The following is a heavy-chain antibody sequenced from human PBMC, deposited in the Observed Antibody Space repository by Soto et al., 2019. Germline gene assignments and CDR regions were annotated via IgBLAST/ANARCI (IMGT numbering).Heavy chain of an antibody. CDR3: AHSPFYESSGYPDY. CDR2: IYWNDDK. V-gene: IGHV2-5*01. J-gene: IGHJ4*02. CDR1: GFSLSTSGVG. Sequence: SGPTLVNPTQTLTLTCTLSGFSLSTSGVGVGWIRQPPGKALEWLALIYWNDDKRYTPSLKNRLTITKDTSKNRVVLTMTNMDPVDTATYYCAHSPFYESSGYPDYWGQGNLVTVSS. D-gene: IGHD3-22*01.